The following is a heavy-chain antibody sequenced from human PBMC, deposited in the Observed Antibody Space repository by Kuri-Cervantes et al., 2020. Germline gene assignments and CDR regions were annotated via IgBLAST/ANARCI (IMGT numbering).Heavy chain of an antibody. J-gene: IGHJ4*02. CDR3: ASSVTTGGGGGY. V-gene: IGHV3-7*01. Sequence: GESLKISCVASGFTFSSHWMRWFRQAPGKGPEWVASIKEDGGEEKVVDSVKGRFTISRDNARNSLYLQMNSLRAEDTAVYYCASSVTTGGGGGYWGQGTLVTVSS. D-gene: IGHD4-17*01. CDR1: GFTFSSHW. CDR2: IKEDGGEE.